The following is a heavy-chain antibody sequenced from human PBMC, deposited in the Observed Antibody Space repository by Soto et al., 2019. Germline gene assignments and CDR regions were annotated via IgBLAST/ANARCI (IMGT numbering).Heavy chain of an antibody. J-gene: IGHJ3*02. CDR1: RNIFTSNW. V-gene: IGHV5-51*01. Sequence: GESLKISCKGSRNIFTSNWIGWVRQMPGKGLEWMGLVYVDDSDARYSPSFQGQVTISADKSISTAYLHWSSLKASDTAMYYCARLRVYSTGWHEGYSFDIWGQGTMVTVSS. CDR2: VYVDDSDA. D-gene: IGHD6-19*01. CDR3: ARLRVYSTGWHEGYSFDI.